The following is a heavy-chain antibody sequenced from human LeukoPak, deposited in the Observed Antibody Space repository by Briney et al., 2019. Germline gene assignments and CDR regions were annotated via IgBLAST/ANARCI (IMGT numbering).Heavy chain of an antibody. V-gene: IGHV4-59*01. J-gene: IGHJ6*03. D-gene: IGHD6-19*01. CDR2: IYYTGTT. Sequence: SETLSLTCSVSGGSIRDFYWTWIRQPPGKGLEWIGYIYYTGTTNYSTSLRGRVIMSVDTSRNQFSLNLTSVTAADTAVYFCARLGDEIAVSGLKYYHYSHTDVWGSGTTVAVFS. CDR1: GGSIRDFY. CDR3: ARLGDEIAVSGLKYYHYSHTDV.